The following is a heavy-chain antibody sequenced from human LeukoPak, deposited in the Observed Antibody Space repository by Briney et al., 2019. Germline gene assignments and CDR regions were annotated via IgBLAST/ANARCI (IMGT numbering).Heavy chain of an antibody. CDR3: ARDWGATDPPYAWFDP. D-gene: IGHD3-16*01. J-gene: IGHJ5*02. V-gene: IGHV1-18*01. CDR1: GYTFTSYG. Sequence: ASVKVSCKASGYTFTSYGISWVRQAPGQGLEWMGWISAYNGNTNYAQKLQGRVTMTTDTSTSTAYMELRSLRSDDTAVYYCARDWGATDPPYAWFDPWGQGTLVTVSS. CDR2: ISAYNGNT.